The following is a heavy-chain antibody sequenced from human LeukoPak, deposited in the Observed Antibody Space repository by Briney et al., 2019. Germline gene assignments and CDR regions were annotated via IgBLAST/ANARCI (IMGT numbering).Heavy chain of an antibody. CDR2: ISSSGSTI. D-gene: IGHD3-10*01. V-gene: IGHV3-11*01. J-gene: IGHJ3*02. CDR3: ARGSPTGVWVRGVHAFDI. Sequence: GGSLRLSCAASGFTFSDYYMSWIRQAPGKGLEWVSYISSSGSTIYYADSVKGRFTISRDNAKNSLYLQMNSLRAEDTAVYYCARGSPTGVWVRGVHAFDIWGQGTMVTVSS. CDR1: GFTFSDYY.